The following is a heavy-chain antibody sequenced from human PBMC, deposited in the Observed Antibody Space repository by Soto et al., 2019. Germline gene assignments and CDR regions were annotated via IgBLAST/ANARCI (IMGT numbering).Heavy chain of an antibody. CDR1: GFTFGSYW. CDR3: ARGASGLEPYDMDV. D-gene: IGHD1-1*01. J-gene: IGHJ6*03. CDR2: IKQDGSEK. V-gene: IGHV3-7*03. Sequence: GGSLRLSCAAPGFTFGSYWMSWVRQAPGKGLEWVSNIKQDGSEKYYVDSVKGRFTISRDNAKNSLYLQMNSLRAEDTAVYYCARGASGLEPYDMDVWGKGTTVTVSS.